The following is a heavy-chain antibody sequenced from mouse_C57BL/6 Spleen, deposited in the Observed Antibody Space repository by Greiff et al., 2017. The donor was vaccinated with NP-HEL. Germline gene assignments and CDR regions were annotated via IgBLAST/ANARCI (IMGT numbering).Heavy chain of an antibody. D-gene: IGHD2-5*01. CDR2: IYPRSGNT. CDR3: AFYYSNYEDYVDY. V-gene: IGHV1-81*01. Sequence: VQLQQSGAELARPGASVKLSCKASGYTFTSYGISWVKQRTGQGLEWIGEIYPRSGNTYYTEKFKGKATLTADKSSSTAYMALRSLTSEDSAVYFCAFYYSNYEDYVDYWGQGTTLTVSA. J-gene: IGHJ2*01. CDR1: GYTFTSYG.